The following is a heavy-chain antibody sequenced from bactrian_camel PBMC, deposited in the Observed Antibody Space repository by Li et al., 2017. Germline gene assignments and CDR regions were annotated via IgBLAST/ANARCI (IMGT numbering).Heavy chain of an antibody. CDR3: AAEMYYWGESFSLCPVSFGH. CDR2: IRRDGGET. D-gene: IGHD3*01. CDR1: GHSRGSNC. Sequence: HVQLVESGGGSVQAGGSLRLSCKVSGHSRGSNCVGWYRLPPGRAPAEREGIAAIRRDGGETWYAASVKGRFTISQDNAQNTVYLQMDSLEPEDTAVYYCAAEMYYWGESFSLCPVSFGHWGQGTQVTVS. J-gene: IGHJ4*01. V-gene: IGHV3-3*01.